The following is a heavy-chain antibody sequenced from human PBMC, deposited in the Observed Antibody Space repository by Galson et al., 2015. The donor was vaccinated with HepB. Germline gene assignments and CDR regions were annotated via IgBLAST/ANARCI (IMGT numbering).Heavy chain of an antibody. D-gene: IGHD2-15*01. Sequence: QSGAEVKKPGESLRISCLGSGYSFTSYWINWVRQMPGKGLEWMGRIDPSDSYTNYSPSFQGRVTISVDKSISTAYLQWSSLKASDTAMYYCASQDCSGDSCYSGLSWFDPWGQGTLVTVSS. J-gene: IGHJ5*02. CDR3: ASQDCSGDSCYSGLSWFDP. CDR2: IDPSDSYT. V-gene: IGHV5-10-1*01. CDR1: GYSFTSYW.